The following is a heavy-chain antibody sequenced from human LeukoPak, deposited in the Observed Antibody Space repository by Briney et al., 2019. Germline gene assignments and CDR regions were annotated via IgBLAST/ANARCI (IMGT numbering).Heavy chain of an antibody. CDR1: GYSFSSSW. CDR2: IYPGDSDT. J-gene: IGHJ4*02. CDR3: ARRNGVLFDS. D-gene: IGHD1-1*01. Sequence: GESLKISCEGSGYSFSSSWIGWVRQMPGKGLEWMGIIYPGDSDTRYSPSFQGQVTISADKSISTAFLQWSSLKASDTAVYYCARRNGVLFDSWGQGTLVTVSP. V-gene: IGHV5-51*01.